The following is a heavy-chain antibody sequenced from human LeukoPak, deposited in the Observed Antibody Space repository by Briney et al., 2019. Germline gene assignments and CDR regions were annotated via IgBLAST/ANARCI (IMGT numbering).Heavy chain of an antibody. D-gene: IGHD6-13*01. CDR2: IYHSGST. J-gene: IGHJ4*02. Sequence: SETLSLTCAVSGYSISSGYYWGWIRQPPGKGLEWIGSIYHSGSTYYNLSLKSRVTISVDTSKNQFSLKLSSVTAADTAVYYCARAKSSSWAHYFDYWGQGTLVTVSS. CDR3: ARAKSSSWAHYFDY. CDR1: GYSISSGYY. V-gene: IGHV4-38-2*01.